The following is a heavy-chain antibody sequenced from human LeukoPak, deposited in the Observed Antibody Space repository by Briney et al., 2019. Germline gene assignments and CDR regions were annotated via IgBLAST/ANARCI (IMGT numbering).Heavy chain of an antibody. D-gene: IGHD2-15*01. CDR3: RGLARSDVGRWS. Sequence: PGGSLRLSCEASGFSFSGYAMSWVRQAPGKGLDWVSGVSDSGVNTYYADSVKGRFTISRDNSKYTLLLQMNSLGAEDTAIYCARGLARSDVGRWSWGQGTLVIVSS. CDR1: GFSFSGYA. V-gene: IGHV3-23*01. CDR2: VSDSGVNT. J-gene: IGHJ5*02.